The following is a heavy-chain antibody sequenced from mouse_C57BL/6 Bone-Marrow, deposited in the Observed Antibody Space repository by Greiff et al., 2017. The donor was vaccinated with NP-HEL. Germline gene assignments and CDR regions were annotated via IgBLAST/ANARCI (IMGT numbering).Heavy chain of an antibody. CDR2: IYLGNGYT. V-gene: IGHV1-58*01. Sequence: VQLQQSGAELVRPGSSVKLSCKTSGYTFTSYGINWVKQRPGQGLEWIGYIYLGNGYTEYNEKFKGKATLTSDKSSSTAYMQLSSLTSEDSAIYFYARLGVLRPPFDYWGQGTTLTVAS. D-gene: IGHD1-2*01. CDR3: ARLGVLRPPFDY. CDR1: GYTFTSYG. J-gene: IGHJ2*01.